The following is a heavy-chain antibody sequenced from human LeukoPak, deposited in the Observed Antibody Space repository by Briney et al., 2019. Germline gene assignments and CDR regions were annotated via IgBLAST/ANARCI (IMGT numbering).Heavy chain of an antibody. CDR1: GYTLTELS. V-gene: IGHV1-24*01. J-gene: IGHJ3*02. D-gene: IGHD2-2*01. Sequence: ASVKVSCKVSGYTLTELSMHWVRQAPGKGLEWMGGFDPEDGETIYAQKFQGRVTMTEDTSTDTAYMELSSLRSEDTAVYFCAREHSTFVAFDIWGQGTMVTVSS. CDR2: FDPEDGET. CDR3: AREHSTFVAFDI.